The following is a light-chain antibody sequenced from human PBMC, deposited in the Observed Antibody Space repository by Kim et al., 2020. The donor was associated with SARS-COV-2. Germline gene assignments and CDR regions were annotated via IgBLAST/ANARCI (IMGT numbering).Light chain of an antibody. Sequence: PGQPASITCSGDKLGDKYACWYQQKPGQSPVLVIYQESKRPSGIPERFSGSNSGNTATLTISGTQAMDEADYYCQAWDSSTACVVFGGGTQLTVL. CDR1: KLGDKY. J-gene: IGLJ2*01. CDR2: QES. V-gene: IGLV3-1*01. CDR3: QAWDSSTACVV.